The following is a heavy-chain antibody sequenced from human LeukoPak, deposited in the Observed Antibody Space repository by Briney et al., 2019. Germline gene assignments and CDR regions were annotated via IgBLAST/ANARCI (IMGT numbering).Heavy chain of an antibody. J-gene: IGHJ5*02. CDR3: ARTTPTDYDILTGYYKEYNWFDP. V-gene: IGHV4-4*02. D-gene: IGHD3-9*01. CDR2: IYHSGST. Sequence: SETLSLTCAVSGGSISSSNWWSWVRQPPGKGLEWIGEIYHSGSTNYNPSLKSRVTISVDKSKNQFSLKLSSVTAADTAVYYCARTTPTDYDILTGYYKEYNWFDPGAREPWSPSPQ. CDR1: GGSISSSNW.